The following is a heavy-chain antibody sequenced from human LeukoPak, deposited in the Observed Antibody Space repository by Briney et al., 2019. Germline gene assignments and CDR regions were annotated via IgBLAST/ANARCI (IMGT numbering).Heavy chain of an antibody. Sequence: GGSLSLSCAASGFTSSSYSMNWVRQPPGKGLEWVPSISSSSYTNYTASVKGRFTISRDNPKNSLYLQMNTLKAEDTAVYYCASIVHSSDWG. CDR2: ISSSSYT. V-gene: IGHV3-21*01. J-gene: IGHJ1*01. CDR3: ASIVHSSD. CDR1: GFTSSSYS. D-gene: IGHD3-16*02.